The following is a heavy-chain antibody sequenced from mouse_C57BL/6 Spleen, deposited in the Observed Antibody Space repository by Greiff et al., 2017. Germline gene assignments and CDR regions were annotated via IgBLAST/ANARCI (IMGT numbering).Heavy chain of an antibody. CDR3: AWGERSPFAY. Sequence: QVQLQQPGAELVKPGASVKLSCKASGYTFTSYWMQWVKQRPGQGLEWIGEIDPSDSYTNYNQKFKGKATLTVDTSSSTAYMQLSSLTSEDSAVYDCAWGERSPFAYWGQGTLVTVSA. CDR1: GYTFTSYW. V-gene: IGHV1-50*01. J-gene: IGHJ3*01. CDR2: IDPSDSYT. D-gene: IGHD1-1*01.